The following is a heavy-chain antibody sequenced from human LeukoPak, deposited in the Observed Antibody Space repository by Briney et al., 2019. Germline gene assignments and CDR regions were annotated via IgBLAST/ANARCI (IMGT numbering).Heavy chain of an antibody. J-gene: IGHJ4*02. CDR2: IYTSGST. V-gene: IGHV4-61*02. D-gene: IGHD1-1*01. CDR1: SGSISSGTYY. Sequence: PSQTLSLSCSVSSGSISSGTYYWSWIRQPAGKGLEWIGRIYTSGSTNYNPSLESRVTTSVDTSKNQFSLNLSSVTTADTAVYYCARYNTAGYYFDYWGQGTLVTVSS. CDR3: ARYNTAGYYFDY.